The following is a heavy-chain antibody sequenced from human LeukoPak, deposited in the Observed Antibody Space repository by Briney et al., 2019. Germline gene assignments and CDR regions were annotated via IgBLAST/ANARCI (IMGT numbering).Heavy chain of an antibody. CDR2: IYYSGST. Sequence: PLKTLSLTCTVSGGSISSSSYYWGWIRQPPGKGLDWIGSIYYSGSTYYNPSLKSRVTISVDTSKNQFSLKLTSVTAADTAVYYCARRPRGGWFDPWGQGTLVTVSS. CDR3: ARRPRGGWFDP. J-gene: IGHJ5*02. V-gene: IGHV4-39*01. D-gene: IGHD3-10*01. CDR1: GGSISSSSYY.